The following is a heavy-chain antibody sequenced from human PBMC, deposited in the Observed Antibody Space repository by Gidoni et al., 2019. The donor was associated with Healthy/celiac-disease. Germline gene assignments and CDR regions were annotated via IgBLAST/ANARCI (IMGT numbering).Heavy chain of an antibody. D-gene: IGHD4-17*01. Sequence: QVQLVESGGGVVQPGRSLRLSCAASGFTFSSYGMHWVRQAPGKGLEWVAVISYDGSNKYYADSVKGRFTISRDNSKNTLYLQMNSLRAEDTAVYYCARDRFRTMTTVVYWGQGTLVTVSS. CDR1: GFTFSSYG. J-gene: IGHJ4*02. CDR2: ISYDGSNK. CDR3: ARDRFRTMTTVVY. V-gene: IGHV3-30*03.